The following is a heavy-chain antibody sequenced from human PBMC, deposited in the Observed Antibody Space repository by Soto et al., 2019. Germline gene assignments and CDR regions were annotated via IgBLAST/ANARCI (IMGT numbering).Heavy chain of an antibody. V-gene: IGHV4-59*01. CDR3: ARDSRYSGYDSAVWPGWFDP. CDR1: GGSISSYY. Sequence: QVQLQESGPGLVKPSETLSLTCTVSGGSISSYYWSWIRQPPGKGLEWIGYIYYSGSTNYNPSLESRVTISVDTSKNQFSLKLSSVTAADTAVYYCARDSRYSGYDSAVWPGWFDPWGQGTLVTVSS. J-gene: IGHJ5*02. D-gene: IGHD5-12*01. CDR2: IYYSGST.